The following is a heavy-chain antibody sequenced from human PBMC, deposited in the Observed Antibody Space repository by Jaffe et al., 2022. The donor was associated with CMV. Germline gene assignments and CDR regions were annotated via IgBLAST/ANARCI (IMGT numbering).Heavy chain of an antibody. Sequence: EVQLVQSGAEVKKPGESLRISCKGSGYSFTSYWISWVRQMPGKGLEWMGRIDPSDSYTNYSPSFQGHVTISADKSISTAYLQWSSLKASDTAMYYCAKNPVAYGDYENWFDPWGQGTLVTVSS. CDR3: AKNPVAYGDYENWFDP. CDR2: IDPSDSYT. J-gene: IGHJ5*02. D-gene: IGHD4-17*01. V-gene: IGHV5-10-1*03. CDR1: GYSFTSYW.